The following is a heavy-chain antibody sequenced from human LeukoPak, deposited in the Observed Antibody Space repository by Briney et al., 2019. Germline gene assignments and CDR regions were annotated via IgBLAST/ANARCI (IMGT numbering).Heavy chain of an antibody. V-gene: IGHV3-9*01. Sequence: PGRSLRLSCAASGFTFDDYAMHWVRQAPGKGLEWVSGISWNSGSIGYADSVKGRFTISRDNAKNSLYLQMNSLRAEDTALYYCAKEHMAGAFDYWGQGTLVTVSS. J-gene: IGHJ4*02. CDR1: GFTFDDYA. D-gene: IGHD6-19*01. CDR3: AKEHMAGAFDY. CDR2: ISWNSGSI.